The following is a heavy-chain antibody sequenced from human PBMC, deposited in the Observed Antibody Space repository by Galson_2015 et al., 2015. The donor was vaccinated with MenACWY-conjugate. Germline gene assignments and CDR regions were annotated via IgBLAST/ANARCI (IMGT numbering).Heavy chain of an antibody. D-gene: IGHD3-10*01. Sequence: LRLSCAASGFTFSTYSLNWVRQAPGKGLEWVSSISSTGSYIYYADSVKGRFTISRDNARNSVYLQMNSLRAEDTAVYYCARTGGYRFGDAFDFWGQGSLVTVSS. CDR3: ARTGGYRFGDAFDF. V-gene: IGHV3-21*01. CDR2: ISSTGSYI. J-gene: IGHJ4*02. CDR1: GFTFSTYS.